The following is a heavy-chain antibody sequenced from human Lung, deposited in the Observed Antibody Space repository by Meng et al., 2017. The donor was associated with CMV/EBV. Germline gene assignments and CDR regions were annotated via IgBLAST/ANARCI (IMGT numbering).Heavy chain of an antibody. CDR1: GGSLGSGGHF. J-gene: IGHJ4*02. CDR3: ARGNSWYYFDF. D-gene: IGHD6-13*01. CDR2: IFISGST. Sequence: CTVSGGSLGSGGHFWNWVRRYPGQGLEWVGYIFISGSTYYNPALKSRVTISVDMSNNQLSLTLNSVTAADTAVYFCARGNSWYYFDFWGQGTLVTVSS. V-gene: IGHV4-31*03.